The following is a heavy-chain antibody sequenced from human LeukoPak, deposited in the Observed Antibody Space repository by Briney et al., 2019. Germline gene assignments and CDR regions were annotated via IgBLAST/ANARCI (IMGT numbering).Heavy chain of an antibody. J-gene: IGHJ4*02. Sequence: SETLSLPCTVFDGSLTRGTYYWSWIRQRPDKGFEWLGYISYRGSTHYNPSLKSRVSISRDTSKNQFSLNVNSVTAADTAVYFCARMPRVIEVVTPYYFDYWGQGTLVTVSS. CDR2: ISYRGST. CDR3: ARMPRVIEVVTPYYFDY. V-gene: IGHV4-31*03. CDR1: DGSLTRGTYY. D-gene: IGHD2-21*02.